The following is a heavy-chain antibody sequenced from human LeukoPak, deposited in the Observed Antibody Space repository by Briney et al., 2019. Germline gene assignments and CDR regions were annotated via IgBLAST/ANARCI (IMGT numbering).Heavy chain of an antibody. CDR3: ASTYCSGGDCYLQQKVYYFDY. CDR1: GYSFNSQG. CDR2: INTNTGNP. D-gene: IGHD2-15*01. Sequence: ASVKVSCKASGYSFNSQGMNWVRQAPGQGLECMGWINTNTGNPTYAQGFTGRFVFSLDTSVSTAYLHISNLKAEDTAVYYCASTYCSGGDCYLQQKVYYFDYWGQGTLVTVSS. V-gene: IGHV7-4-1*02. J-gene: IGHJ4*02.